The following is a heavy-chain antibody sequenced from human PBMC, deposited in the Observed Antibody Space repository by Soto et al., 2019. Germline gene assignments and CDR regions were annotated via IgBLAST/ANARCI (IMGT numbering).Heavy chain of an antibody. CDR3: VKGYWKGDV. V-gene: IGHV3-23*01. J-gene: IGHJ6*02. Sequence: EVQLLESGGGLVQPGGSLRLSCAASGFTFSTYAMNWVRQAPGNGLEWVSAIGGSGGSIHYADSVKGRCTISRDNSKNPLYLKMNSLRDEATAVYNCVKGYWKGDVWGQGTTVTVSS. CDR1: GFTFSTYA. D-gene: IGHD1-1*01. CDR2: IGGSGGSI.